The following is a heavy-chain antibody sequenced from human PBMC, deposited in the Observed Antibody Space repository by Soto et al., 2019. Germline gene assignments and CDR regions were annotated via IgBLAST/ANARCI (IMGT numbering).Heavy chain of an antibody. J-gene: IGHJ4*02. Sequence: AGGSLRLSCAASGFTFTGSAMHWVRQASGKGLEWVGRIRDRTNNYATAYAASVKGRFTISRDDSKNTTYLQMNSLKTEDTAVYYCSNLDGYNLGKWGQGTQVTVSS. D-gene: IGHD5-12*01. CDR3: SNLDGYNLGK. V-gene: IGHV3-73*01. CDR2: IRDRTNNYAT. CDR1: GFTFTGSA.